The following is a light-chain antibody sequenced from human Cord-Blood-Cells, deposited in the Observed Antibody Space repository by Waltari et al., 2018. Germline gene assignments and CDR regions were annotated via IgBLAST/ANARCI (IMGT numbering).Light chain of an antibody. Sequence: SYELTQPPSVSVSPGQTARITCSGDASPQTQDYLYQQKSGQAPVLVIYEDSKRPSGIPERFSGSSSGTMATLTISGAQVEDEADYYCYSTDSSGNQRVFGGGTKLTVL. CDR3: YSTDSSGNQRV. CDR1: ASPQTQ. V-gene: IGLV3-10*01. CDR2: EDS. J-gene: IGLJ2*01.